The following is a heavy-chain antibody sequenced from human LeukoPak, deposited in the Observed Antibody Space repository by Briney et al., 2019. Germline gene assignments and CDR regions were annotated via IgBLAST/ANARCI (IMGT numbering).Heavy chain of an antibody. CDR2: IYESGSS. D-gene: IGHD6-19*01. J-gene: IGHJ3*02. CDR3: ARYSGWYMSNAFDI. Sequence: SQTLSLTCAVSGDSISSGDYSWNWIRQPPGKGLEWIGYIYESGSSYSNPSLKGRGTISVDTSKNQFSLKLSSVTAADTAVYYCARYSGWYMSNAFDIWGQGTMVTVSS. V-gene: IGHV4-30-2*02. CDR1: GDSISSGDYS.